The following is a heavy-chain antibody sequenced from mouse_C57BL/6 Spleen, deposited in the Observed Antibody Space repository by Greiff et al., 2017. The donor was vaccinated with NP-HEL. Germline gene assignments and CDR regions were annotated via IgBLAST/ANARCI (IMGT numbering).Heavy chain of an antibody. D-gene: IGHD1-1*01. V-gene: IGHV5-4*03. J-gene: IGHJ1*03. CDR2: ISDGGSYT. CDR1: GFTFSSYA. CDR3: ARVYGSSHWYFDV. Sequence: EVKLQESGGGLVKPGGSLKLSCAASGFTFSSYAMSWVRQTPETRLEWVATISDGGSYTYYPDNVKGRFTISRDNAKNNLYLQMSHLKSEDTAMYYCARVYGSSHWYFDVWGTGTTVTVSS.